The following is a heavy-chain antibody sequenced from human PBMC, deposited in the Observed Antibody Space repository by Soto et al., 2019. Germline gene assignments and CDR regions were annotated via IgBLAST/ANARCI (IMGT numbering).Heavy chain of an antibody. J-gene: IGHJ4*02. CDR2: IYYSGST. D-gene: IGHD1-26*01. CDR1: GGSISSYY. CDR3: ARAGIVGARNDY. V-gene: IGHV4-59*12. Sequence: SETLSLTCTVSGGSISSYYWSWIRQPPGKGLEWIGYIYYSGSTNYNPSLKSRVTISVDTSKNQFSLKLSSVTAADTAVYYCARAGIVGARNDYWGQGTLVTV.